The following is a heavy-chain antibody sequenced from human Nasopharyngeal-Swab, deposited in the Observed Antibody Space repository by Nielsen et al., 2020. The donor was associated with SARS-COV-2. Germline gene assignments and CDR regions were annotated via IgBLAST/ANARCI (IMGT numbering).Heavy chain of an antibody. V-gene: IGHV6-1*01. CDR3: ARGDWGHFDY. J-gene: IGHJ4*02. D-gene: IGHD7-27*01. Sequence: WIRQSPSRGPEWLGRTYYRSKWYNDYAESVKSRVTISPDTSKNQVSLQLNSVTPEDTGVYYCARGDWGHFDYWGQGTLVTVSS. CDR2: TYYRSKWYN.